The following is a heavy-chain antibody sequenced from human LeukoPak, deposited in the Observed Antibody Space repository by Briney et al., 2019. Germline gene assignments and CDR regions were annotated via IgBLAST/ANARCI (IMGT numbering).Heavy chain of an antibody. CDR1: GFTFSSHS. V-gene: IGHV3-23*01. D-gene: IGHD3-22*01. CDR2: ITSNGGST. CDR3: ARSVSSGYYPDY. J-gene: IGHJ4*02. Sequence: GGSLRLSCAASGFTFSSHSMNWVRQAPGKGLEWVSVITSNGGSTNHADSVKGRFTISRDNSKNTLFLQMNSLRAEDTAVYYCARSVSSGYYPDYWGQGTLVTVSS.